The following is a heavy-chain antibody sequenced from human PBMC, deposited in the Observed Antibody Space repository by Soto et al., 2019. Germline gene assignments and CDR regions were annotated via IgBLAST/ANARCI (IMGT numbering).Heavy chain of an antibody. CDR3: ARDNRQNDGTPAASSWFHP. CDR2: INPSGDSR. D-gene: IGHD2-15*01. Sequence: ASLQVSCKASGFSFSDYFMHWVRQAPGQGLEWMGIINPSGDSRNYAQKFQGRVTITRDTSTSTVYMDLSSLRYEDTAVYYCARDNRQNDGTPAASSWFHPWGQGNPVTVSS. J-gene: IGHJ5*02. V-gene: IGHV1-46*01. CDR1: GFSFSDYF.